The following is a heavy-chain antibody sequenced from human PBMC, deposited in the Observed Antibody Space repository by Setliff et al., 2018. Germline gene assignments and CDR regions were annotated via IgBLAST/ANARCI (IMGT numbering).Heavy chain of an antibody. CDR2: INAGNGNI. D-gene: IGHD2-21*02. CDR1: GDTSTTYA. J-gene: IGHJ6*02. CDR3: ARNWVTAQHYYYGTDV. Sequence: GASVKVSCKASGDTSTTYAIHWVRQAPGQGLEWMGWINAGNGNIRYSQNFQGRVTITRDTSASTAYMELSSLTSEDTAIYYCARNWVTAQHYYYGTDVWGQGTTVTVSS. V-gene: IGHV1-3*01.